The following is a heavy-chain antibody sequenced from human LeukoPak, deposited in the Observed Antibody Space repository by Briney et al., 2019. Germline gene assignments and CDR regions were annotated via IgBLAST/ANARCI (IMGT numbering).Heavy chain of an antibody. V-gene: IGHV3-48*01. CDR2: ISPDSTQI. J-gene: IGHJ3*02. Sequence: GGSLRLSCAASGFTFSGYTMNWVRQAPGKGLEWVSYISPDSTQIYYADSVKGRFTISRDNAKNTLYLQINSLRAEDTAVYYCARGSRVTTRLDALDIWGQGTMVTVSS. D-gene: IGHD4-17*01. CDR3: ARGSRVTTRLDALDI. CDR1: GFTFSGYT.